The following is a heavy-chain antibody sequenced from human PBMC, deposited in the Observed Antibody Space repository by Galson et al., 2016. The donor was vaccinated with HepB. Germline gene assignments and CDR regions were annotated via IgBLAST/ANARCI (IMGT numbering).Heavy chain of an antibody. D-gene: IGHD3-10*01. V-gene: IGHV6-1*01. J-gene: IGHJ4*02. CDR3: ARNYYGSGGYYTLFDY. Sequence: CAISGDSVSSNSAAWNWIRQSPSRGLEWLGRTYYESKCYRDYAVSVESRIAINADTSKNQFSLQLNSVTPEDTALYYCARNYYGSGGYYTLFDYWGQGTPVTVSS. CDR1: GDSVSSNSAA. CDR2: TYYESKCYR.